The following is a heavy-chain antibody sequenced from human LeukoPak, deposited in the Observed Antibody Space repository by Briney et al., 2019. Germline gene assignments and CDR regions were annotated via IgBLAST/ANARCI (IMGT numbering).Heavy chain of an antibody. J-gene: IGHJ5*02. CDR2: ISSSGSTI. Sequence: PGGSLRLSCAASGFTFSSYEMNWVRQAPGKGLEWVSYISSSGSTIYYADSVKGRFTISRDNAKNSLYLQMNSLRAEDTAVYYCARDGWLRRSYGYNSPTWFDPWGQGTLVTVSS. D-gene: IGHD5-18*01. V-gene: IGHV3-48*03. CDR1: GFTFSSYE. CDR3: ARDGWLRRSYGYNSPTWFDP.